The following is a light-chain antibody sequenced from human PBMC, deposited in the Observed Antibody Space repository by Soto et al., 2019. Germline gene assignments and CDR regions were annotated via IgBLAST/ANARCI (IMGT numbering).Light chain of an antibody. V-gene: IGKV3-20*01. CDR3: QQYGSSLIT. CDR1: QSVSSNS. CDR2: GAS. J-gene: IGKJ5*01. Sequence: EIVLTQVPGTLSLSPGERATLSCRASQSVSSNSLAWYHQKPGQPPRVLMYGASSRATGIPDRFSGSGSGTDFTLTISRLEPEDFAMYYCQQYGSSLITFGQGTRLEIK.